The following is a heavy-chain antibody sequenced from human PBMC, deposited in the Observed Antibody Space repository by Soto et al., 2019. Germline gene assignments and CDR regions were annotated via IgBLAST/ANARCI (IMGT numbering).Heavy chain of an antibody. D-gene: IGHD3-3*01. V-gene: IGHV1-69*06. CDR1: GGTFSSYA. Sequence: QVQLVQSGAEVKKPGSSVKVSCKASGGTFSSYAISWVRQAPGQGLEWMGGIIPIFGTANYAQKFQGRVTITADKSTSTAYMELNSLRSEDTAVYYCARDTEGGYVFWSGYAYYYYGMDVWGQGNTVTVSS. CDR3: ARDTEGGYVFWSGYAYYYYGMDV. CDR2: IIPIFGTA. J-gene: IGHJ6*02.